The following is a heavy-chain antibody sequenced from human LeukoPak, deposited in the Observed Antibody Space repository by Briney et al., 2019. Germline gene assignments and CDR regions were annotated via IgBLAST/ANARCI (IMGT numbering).Heavy chain of an antibody. CDR2: ISAYNGNT. CDR3: ARYFYDILTGSDYYYYMDV. Sequence: ASVKVSCKASGYTFTSYGISWVRQAPGQGLEWMGWISAYNGNTNYAQKLQGRVTMTTDTSTSTAYMELRSLRSDDTAVYYCARYFYDILTGSDYYYYMDVWGKGATVTVS. D-gene: IGHD3-9*01. CDR1: GYTFTSYG. J-gene: IGHJ6*03. V-gene: IGHV1-18*01.